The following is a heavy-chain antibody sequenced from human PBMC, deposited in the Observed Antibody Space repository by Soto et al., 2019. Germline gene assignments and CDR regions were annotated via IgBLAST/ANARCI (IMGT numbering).Heavy chain of an antibody. Sequence: SGGSLRLSCAASGFTFSSYAMSWVRQAPWKGLEWVSTISGGGANTYYADSVKGRFTISRDNSKNTLYLQMNRLRAEDTAVYYCAKDIFPVPDKMLVLGYWGQGTLVTVSS. CDR1: GFTFSSYA. CDR2: ISGGGANT. J-gene: IGHJ4*02. V-gene: IGHV3-23*01. CDR3: AKDIFPVPDKMLVLGY. D-gene: IGHD6-19*01.